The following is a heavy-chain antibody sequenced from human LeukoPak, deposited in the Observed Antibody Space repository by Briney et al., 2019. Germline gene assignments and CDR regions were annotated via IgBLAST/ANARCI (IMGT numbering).Heavy chain of an antibody. Sequence: SVKVSCKASGGTFSSYAISWVRQAPGQGLEWMGGIIPIFGTANYAQKFQGRVTITADESTSTAHMELSSLRSEDTAVYYCARLVGVVPAAYHWFDPWGQGTLVTVSS. D-gene: IGHD2-2*01. CDR3: ARLVGVVPAAYHWFDP. CDR1: GGTFSSYA. J-gene: IGHJ5*02. V-gene: IGHV1-69*13. CDR2: IIPIFGTA.